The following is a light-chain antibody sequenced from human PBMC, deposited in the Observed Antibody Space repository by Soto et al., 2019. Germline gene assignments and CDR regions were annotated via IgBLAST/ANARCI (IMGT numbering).Light chain of an antibody. Sequence: EIVMTQSPATLSAFPGERATLSCRASQSVSSNLAWYQQKPGQAPRLLICGASTRATDIPVRFSGSGSGTEFTLTITGLQSEDFAVYHCQQYNNWPRTFGQGTKVDIK. CDR3: QQYNNWPRT. J-gene: IGKJ1*01. CDR1: QSVSSN. CDR2: GAS. V-gene: IGKV3-15*01.